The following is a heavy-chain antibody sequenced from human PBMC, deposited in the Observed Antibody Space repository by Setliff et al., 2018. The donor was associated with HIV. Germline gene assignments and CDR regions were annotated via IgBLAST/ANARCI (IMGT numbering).Heavy chain of an antibody. Sequence: ASETLSLTCTVSGDSISSNNYYWGWIRQPPGKGPEWIGSIFYSETVYYGGRTYYSPSLKSRVTISVDTSKNQFSLKLSSVTAADTAVYYCASEAWTSYRSSSGYYYYYMDVWGKGTTVTVSS. CDR1: GDSISSNNYY. D-gene: IGHD6-6*01. J-gene: IGHJ6*03. V-gene: IGHV4-39*07. CDR2: IFYSETVYYGGRT. CDR3: ASEAWTSYRSSSGYYYYYMDV.